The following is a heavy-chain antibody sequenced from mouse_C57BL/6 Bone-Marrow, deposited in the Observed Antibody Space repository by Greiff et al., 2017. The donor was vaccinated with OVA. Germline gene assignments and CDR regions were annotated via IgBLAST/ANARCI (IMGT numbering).Heavy chain of an antibody. Sequence: QVQLQQPGAELVRPGTSVKLSCKASGYTFTSYWMHWVKQRPGQGLEWIGVIDPSDSYTNYNQKFKGKATLTVDTSSSTAYMQLSSLTSEDSAVYYCASSSHWHFDVWGTGTTVTVSS. J-gene: IGHJ1*03. CDR3: ASSSHWHFDV. CDR2: IDPSDSYT. V-gene: IGHV1-59*01. CDR1: GYTFTSYW. D-gene: IGHD1-1*01.